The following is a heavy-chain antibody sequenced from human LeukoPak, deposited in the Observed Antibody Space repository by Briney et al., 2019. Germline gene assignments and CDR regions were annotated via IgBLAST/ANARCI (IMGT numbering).Heavy chain of an antibody. V-gene: IGHV4-34*12. CDR1: GGSFSGYY. J-gene: IGHJ5*02. CDR3: ARVSIVVVPAAKNWFDP. Sequence: SESLSLTCAVYGGSFSGYYWGWIRQPPGGGLEWIGEIIHSGSTNYHPSFKSRVPFSVETSKNRFFLKLSALTAADTAVYYCARVSIVVVPAAKNWFDPWGQGTLVTVSS. CDR2: IIHSGST. D-gene: IGHD2-2*01.